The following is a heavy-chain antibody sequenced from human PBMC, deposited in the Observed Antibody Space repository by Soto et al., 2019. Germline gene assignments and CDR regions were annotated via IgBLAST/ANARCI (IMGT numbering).Heavy chain of an antibody. J-gene: IGHJ6*02. V-gene: IGHV4-31*03. CDR2: IYYSGST. Sequence: PSETLSLTCTVSGGSISSGGYYWSWIRQHPGKGLEWIGYIYYSGSTYYNPSLKSRVTISVDTSKNQFSLKLSSVTAADTAVYYCARVSSRVAGLYYYYGMDVWGQGTTVTVSS. CDR3: ARVSSRVAGLYYYYGMDV. D-gene: IGHD6-19*01. CDR1: GGSISSGGYY.